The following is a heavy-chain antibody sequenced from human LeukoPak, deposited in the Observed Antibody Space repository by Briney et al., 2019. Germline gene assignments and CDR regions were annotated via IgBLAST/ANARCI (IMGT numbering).Heavy chain of an antibody. Sequence: ASVKVSCKASGYTFTSYYMHWVRQAPGQGLEWMGIINPSGGSTSYAQKFQGRVTMTRDTSTSTVYMELSSLRSVDTAVYYCARDRGGYKREDAFDIWGQGTMVTVSS. V-gene: IGHV1-46*01. CDR3: ARDRGGYKREDAFDI. CDR2: INPSGGST. J-gene: IGHJ3*02. CDR1: GYTFTSYY. D-gene: IGHD3-22*01.